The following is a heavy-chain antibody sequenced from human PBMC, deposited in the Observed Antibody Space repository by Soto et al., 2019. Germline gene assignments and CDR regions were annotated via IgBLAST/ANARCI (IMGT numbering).Heavy chain of an antibody. CDR3: ARLSGYDMGYYYYYGMDV. CDR2: IYYSGST. J-gene: IGHJ6*02. Sequence: PSETLSLTCTVSGGSISSSSYYWGWIRQPPGKGLEWIGSIYYSGSTYYNPSLKSRVTISVDTSKNQFSLKLSSVTAADTAVYYCARLSGYDMGYYYYYGMDVWGQGTTVTVS. CDR1: GGSISSSSYY. D-gene: IGHD5-12*01. V-gene: IGHV4-39*01.